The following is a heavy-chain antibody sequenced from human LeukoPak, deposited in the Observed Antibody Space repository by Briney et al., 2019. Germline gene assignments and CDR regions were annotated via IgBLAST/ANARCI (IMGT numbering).Heavy chain of an antibody. V-gene: IGHV3-49*04. J-gene: IGHJ4*02. CDR1: GFTFGDYA. Sequence: GGFLRLSCTASGFTFGDYAMSWVRQAPGKGLEWVGFIRGKAYGGTTEYAASVKGRFTISRDDSKSIAYLQMNSLKTEDTAVYYCTRDRGYCSSTSCSIDYWGQGTLVTVSS. CDR3: TRDRGYCSSTSCSIDY. D-gene: IGHD2-2*01. CDR2: IRGKAYGGTT.